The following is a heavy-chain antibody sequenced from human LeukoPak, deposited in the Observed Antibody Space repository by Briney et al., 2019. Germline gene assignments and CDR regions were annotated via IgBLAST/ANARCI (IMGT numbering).Heavy chain of an antibody. CDR2: INHSGST. CDR1: GGSISSGGYY. V-gene: IGHV4-39*07. D-gene: IGHD6-13*01. J-gene: IGHJ4*02. Sequence: SETLSLTCTVSGGSISSGGYYWSWIRQPPGKGLEWIGEINHSGSTDYNPSLKSRVTISVDTSKNQFSLKLSSVTAADTAVYYCARVKGSSSSRDWGQGTLVTVSS. CDR3: ARVKGSSSSRD.